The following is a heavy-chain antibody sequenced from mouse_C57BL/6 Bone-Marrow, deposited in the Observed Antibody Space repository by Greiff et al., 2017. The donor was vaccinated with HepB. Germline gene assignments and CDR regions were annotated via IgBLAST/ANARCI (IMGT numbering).Heavy chain of an antibody. J-gene: IGHJ1*03. CDR3: VRHHYYGSSYDWYFDV. V-gene: IGHV10-1*01. CDR2: IRSKSNNYAT. Sequence: EVKVEESGGGLVQPKGSLKLSCAASGFSFNTYAMNWVRQAPGKGLEWVARIRSKSNNYATYYTDSVKDRFTISRDDSESMLYLQMNNLKTEDTAMYYCVRHHYYGSSYDWYFDVWGTGTTVTVSS. CDR1: GFSFNTYA. D-gene: IGHD1-1*01.